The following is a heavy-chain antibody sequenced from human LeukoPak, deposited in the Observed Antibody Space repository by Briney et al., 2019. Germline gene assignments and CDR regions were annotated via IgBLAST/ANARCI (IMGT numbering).Heavy chain of an antibody. J-gene: IGHJ6*03. CDR1: GFTFSSYE. D-gene: IGHD3-22*01. V-gene: IGHV3-48*01. CDR3: AREEYYYDSSGYTPAMDV. Sequence: GGSLRLSCAPSGFTFSSYEMNWVRQAPGKGLEWVSYISSSSSTIYYADSVKGRFTISRDNAKNSLYLQMNSLRAEDTAVYYCAREEYYYDSSGYTPAMDVWGKGTTVTVSS. CDR2: ISSSSSTI.